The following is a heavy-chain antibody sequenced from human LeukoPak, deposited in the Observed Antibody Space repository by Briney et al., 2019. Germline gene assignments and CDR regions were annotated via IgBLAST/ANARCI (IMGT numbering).Heavy chain of an antibody. CDR1: GFSFSSYS. J-gene: IGHJ4*02. CDR3: VQQLVSTY. V-gene: IGHV3-21*01. CDR2: ISSSSSYI. Sequence: GGSLRLSCAASGFSFSSYSMNWVRQAPGKGLEWVSSISSSSSYIYYADSVKGRFTISRDNAKNSLYLRMNSLRAEDTAVYYCVQQLVSTYWGQGTLVTVSS. D-gene: IGHD6-13*01.